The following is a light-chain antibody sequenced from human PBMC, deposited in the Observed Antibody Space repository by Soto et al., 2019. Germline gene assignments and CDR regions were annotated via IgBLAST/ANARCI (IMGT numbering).Light chain of an antibody. CDR3: QQYGFTFRA. CDR1: PSVSSTY. J-gene: IGKJ1*01. Sequence: EILLTQSPGTLSLSPGERATLSCRASPSVSSTYLSWYQLQPGQAPRLLIYGASSRATGIPDRFSGSGSGTDFTRTISRLEPEDLAVYYCQQYGFTFRACGQGTKVEL. V-gene: IGKV3-20*01. CDR2: GAS.